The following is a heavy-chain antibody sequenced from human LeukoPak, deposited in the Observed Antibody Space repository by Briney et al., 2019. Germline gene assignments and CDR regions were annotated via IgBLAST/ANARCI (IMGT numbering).Heavy chain of an antibody. Sequence: GESLRLSCAASEFTFNNYAMSWVRQAPGKGLEWVSGISDSGGSTYYADSVEGRFTISRDNTKNSLYLQMNSLRAEDTAVYYCARGTEMATMGSWFDPWGQGTLVTVSS. CDR2: ISDSGGST. CDR1: EFTFNNYA. CDR3: ARGTEMATMGSWFDP. D-gene: IGHD5-24*01. J-gene: IGHJ5*02. V-gene: IGHV3-23*01.